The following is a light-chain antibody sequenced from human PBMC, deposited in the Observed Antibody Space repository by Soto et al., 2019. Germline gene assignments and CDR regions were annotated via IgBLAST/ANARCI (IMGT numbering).Light chain of an antibody. J-gene: IGKJ1*01. Sequence: DIVMTQSPPSLPVTPGEPASISCRSSQSLLHSNGYNYLDWYLQKPGQSPQLLIYLGSNRASGVPDRFSGSGSGTDFTLKISSVEAEDVGVYYCKQALQTPTFGQGTKVDIK. CDR2: LGS. V-gene: IGKV2-28*01. CDR1: QSLLHSNGYNY. CDR3: KQALQTPT.